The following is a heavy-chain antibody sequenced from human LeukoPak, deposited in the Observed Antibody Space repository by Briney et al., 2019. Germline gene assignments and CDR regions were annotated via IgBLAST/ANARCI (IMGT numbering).Heavy chain of an antibody. V-gene: IGHV3-30-3*01. Sequence: GGSLRLSCAASGFTFSSYAMHWVRQAPGKGLEWVAVISYDGSNKYYADSVKGRFTISRDNSKNTLYLQMNSLRAEDTAVYYCARDGTYYYDSSGYYPIDYWGQGTLVTASS. CDR1: GFTFSSYA. CDR2: ISYDGSNK. CDR3: ARDGTYYYDSSGYYPIDY. D-gene: IGHD3-22*01. J-gene: IGHJ4*02.